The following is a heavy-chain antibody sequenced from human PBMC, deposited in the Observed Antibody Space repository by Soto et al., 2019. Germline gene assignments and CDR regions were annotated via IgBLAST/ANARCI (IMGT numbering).Heavy chain of an antibody. J-gene: IGHJ4*02. V-gene: IGHV3-9*01. CDR1: GFTFDDYA. CDR2: ITSNGGSL. CDR3: ARAIRGFSYVVDY. Sequence: EVQLVESGGGLVQPGRSLRLSCEGSGFTFDDYAMHWVRQVPGKGLEWVSGITSNGGSLLYADSVRGRFTISRDNARNSLYLQMSSLSDEDTAVYYCARAIRGFSYVVDYWGQGTLVTVSS. D-gene: IGHD5-18*01.